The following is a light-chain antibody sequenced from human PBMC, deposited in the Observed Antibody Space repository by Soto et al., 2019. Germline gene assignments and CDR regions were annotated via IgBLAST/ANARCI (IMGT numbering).Light chain of an antibody. CDR2: VAS. CDR1: QSVSSSY. CDR3: QHYSSSPPEFT. J-gene: IGKJ3*01. V-gene: IGKV3-20*01. Sequence: EIVLTQSPGTLSLSPGERATLSCRASQSVSSSYLAWYQQRPGQAPRFLIFVASYRATGIPDRFSGSGSGTDFTLTISRLEPEDFAVYYCQHYSSSPPEFTFGPGTKVDSK.